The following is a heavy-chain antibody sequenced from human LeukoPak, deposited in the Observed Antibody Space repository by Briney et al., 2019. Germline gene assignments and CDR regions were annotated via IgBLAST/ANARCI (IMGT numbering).Heavy chain of an antibody. V-gene: IGHV4-38-2*02. D-gene: IGHD2-15*01. CDR2: IYHSGST. Sequence: SETLSLTCTVSGYSISSGYYWGWIRQPPGKGLEWIGSIYHSGSTYYNPSLKSRVTISVDTSKNQFSLKLSSVTAADTAVYYCARVLGYCSGGSCYGCFDYWGQGTLVTVSS. CDR3: ARVLGYCSGGSCYGCFDY. CDR1: GYSISSGYY. J-gene: IGHJ4*02.